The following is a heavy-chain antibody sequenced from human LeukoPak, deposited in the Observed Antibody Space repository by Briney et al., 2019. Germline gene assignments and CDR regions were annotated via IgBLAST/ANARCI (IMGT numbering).Heavy chain of an antibody. CDR3: ARAPRILLWFGELYGDY. J-gene: IGHJ4*02. Sequence: GGSLRLSCAASGFTFRSYGMSWVRQAPGKGLEWVSAISGSGGSTYSADSVKGRFTISRDNSKNTVYLQMNSLRAEDTAVYYCARAPRILLWFGELYGDYWGQGTLVTVSS. D-gene: IGHD3-10*01. V-gene: IGHV3-23*01. CDR1: GFTFRSYG. CDR2: ISGSGGST.